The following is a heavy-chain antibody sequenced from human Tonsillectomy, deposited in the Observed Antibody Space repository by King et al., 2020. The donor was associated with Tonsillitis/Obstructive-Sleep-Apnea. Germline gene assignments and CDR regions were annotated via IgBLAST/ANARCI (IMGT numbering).Heavy chain of an antibody. D-gene: IGHD2-2*01. CDR1: GGSISSYY. CDR3: ARVGCSSTSCYADAFDI. CDR2: IDYSGST. V-gene: IGHV4-59*01. Sequence: HVQLQESGPGLVKPSETLSLTCIGSGGSISSYYWRWIRQPPGKGLEGNGYIDYSGSTNYYPSLQSRVTISVDTSKNQFSLKLSSVTAADTAVYYCARVGCSSTSCYADAFDIWGQGTMVTVSS. J-gene: IGHJ3*02.